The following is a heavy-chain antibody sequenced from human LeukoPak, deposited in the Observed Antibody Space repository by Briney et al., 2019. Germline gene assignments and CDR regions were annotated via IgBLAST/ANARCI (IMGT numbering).Heavy chain of an antibody. CDR2: SDDVGNT. CDR3: ARGARRPHGWTGGSYL. V-gene: IGHV4-4*07. J-gene: IGHJ4*02. D-gene: IGHD1-14*01. CDR1: GGSIGGYK. Sequence: SETLSLTCSVSGGSIGGYKWAWIRQPAGKGLEWLGRSDDVGNTDYSLSFESRITVSVDKSRNQVSLKLISVSAADTAVYYCARGARRPHGWTGGSYLWRQGISVTVSS.